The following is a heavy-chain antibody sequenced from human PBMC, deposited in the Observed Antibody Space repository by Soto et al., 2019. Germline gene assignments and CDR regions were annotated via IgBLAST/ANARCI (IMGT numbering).Heavy chain of an antibody. J-gene: IGHJ6*02. D-gene: IGHD6-6*01. V-gene: IGHV3-30*03. CDR1: GFTFRTYG. CDR3: ARAIRAESTSSNFSYNACLDV. Sequence: GGSLRLSCAASGFTFRTYGMPWVRQAPGTGHEWLAVISNNGINKYCADSVKGRVTISSDHSNDTLFLQMNSLRGEDTATYFSARAIRAESTSSNFSYNACLDVWVQLPTGAVPS. CDR2: ISNNGINK.